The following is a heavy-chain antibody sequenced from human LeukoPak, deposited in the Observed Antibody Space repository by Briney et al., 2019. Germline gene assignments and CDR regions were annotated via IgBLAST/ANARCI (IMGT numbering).Heavy chain of an antibody. CDR2: ISGSGGST. V-gene: IGHV3-23*01. CDR3: AKVGWSYYYMDV. D-gene: IGHD6-19*01. J-gene: IGHJ6*03. CDR1: GFTFSSYA. Sequence: PGGSLRLSCAASGFTFSSYAMSWVRQAPGKGLEWVSAISGSGGSTYYADSVKGRFIISRDNSKNTLYLQMNSLRAEDTAVYYCAKVGWSYYYMDVWGKGTTVTVSS.